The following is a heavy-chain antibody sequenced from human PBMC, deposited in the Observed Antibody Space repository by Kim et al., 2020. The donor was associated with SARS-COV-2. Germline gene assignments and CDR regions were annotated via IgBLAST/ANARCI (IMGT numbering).Heavy chain of an antibody. V-gene: IGHV3-23*01. CDR2: ISGSGGST. Sequence: GGSLRLSCAASGFTFSSYAMSWVRQAPGKGLEWVSAISGSGGSTYYADSVKGRFTISRDNSKNTLYLQMNSLRAEDTAVYYCAKYRLLNYYDSSAPDYWGQGTLVTVSS. J-gene: IGHJ4*02. CDR1: GFTFSSYA. CDR3: AKYRLLNYYDSSAPDY. D-gene: IGHD3-22*01.